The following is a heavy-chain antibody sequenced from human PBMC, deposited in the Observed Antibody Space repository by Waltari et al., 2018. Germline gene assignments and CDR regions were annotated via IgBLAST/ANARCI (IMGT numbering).Heavy chain of an antibody. V-gene: IGHV4-34*01. CDR3: ASWPRDYYGSGSPGIRN. J-gene: IGHJ4*02. D-gene: IGHD3-10*01. CDR1: GGSFSGYY. Sequence: QVQLQQWGAGLLKPSETLSLTCAVYGGSFSGYYWSWIRQPPGKGLEWIGEMNHSGSTNSNPALKSRVTVAVDTSRHQLSLMLSSVTAADTAVYYWASWPRDYYGSGSPGIRNWGQGTLVTVSS. CDR2: MNHSGST.